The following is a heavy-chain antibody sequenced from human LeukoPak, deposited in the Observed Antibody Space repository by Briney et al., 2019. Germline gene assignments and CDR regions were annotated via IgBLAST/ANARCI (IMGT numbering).Heavy chain of an antibody. CDR3: ARGQLHYDILTGYYGDWYMDV. Sequence: GGSLRLSCAASGFTVSSNYMSWVRQAPGKGLEWVSVIYSGGSTYYADSVKGRFTISRDNSKNTLYLQMNSLRAEDTAVYYCARGQLHYDILTGYYGDWYMDVWGKGTTVTISS. CDR1: GFTVSSNY. J-gene: IGHJ6*03. CDR2: IYSGGST. V-gene: IGHV3-53*01. D-gene: IGHD3-9*01.